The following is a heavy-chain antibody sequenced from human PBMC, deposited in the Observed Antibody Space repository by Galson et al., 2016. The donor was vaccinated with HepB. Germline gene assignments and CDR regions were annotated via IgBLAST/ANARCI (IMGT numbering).Heavy chain of an antibody. CDR1: GFPFDDYA. D-gene: IGHD3-3*01. CDR3: AKGVKNYDFWSGYYYYYYGMDV. J-gene: IGHJ6*02. V-gene: IGHV3-30*18. Sequence: SLRLSCAVSGFPFDDYAMHWVRQAPGKGLEWVAVVSYDGSNKYYADSVKCRFTTSRDNSKNTLYLQMNSLRAEDTAVYYCAKGVKNYDFWSGYYYYYYGMDVWGQGTTVTVSS. CDR2: VSYDGSNK.